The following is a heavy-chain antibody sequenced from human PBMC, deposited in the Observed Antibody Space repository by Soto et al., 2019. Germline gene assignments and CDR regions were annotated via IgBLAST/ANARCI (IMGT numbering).Heavy chain of an antibody. D-gene: IGHD2-8*01. Sequence: EVQLVESGGGLVQPGGSLRLSCAAAVFTFSSYWMHWVRQAPGKGLVWVSRINSDGSSTSYADSVKGRFTISRDNAKNALYLQMNSLRAEDTDVYYCARDNARLFDIWGQGTMVTDSS. CDR1: VFTFSSYW. V-gene: IGHV3-74*01. CDR2: INSDGSST. CDR3: ARDNARLFDI. J-gene: IGHJ3*02.